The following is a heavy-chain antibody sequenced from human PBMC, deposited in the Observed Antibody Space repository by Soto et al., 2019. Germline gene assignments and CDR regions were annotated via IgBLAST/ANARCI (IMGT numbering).Heavy chain of an antibody. V-gene: IGHV4-39*01. D-gene: IGHD3-10*01. CDR2: IYYSGST. CDR1: GGSISSSSYY. J-gene: IGHJ4*02. CDR3: ARLWFWELLPFFDY. Sequence: SETLSLTCTVSGGSISSSSYYWGWIRQPPGKGLEWIGSIYYSGSTYYNPSLKSRVTISVDTSKNQFSLKLSSVTAADTAVYYCARLWFWELLPFFDYWGQGTLVTVSS.